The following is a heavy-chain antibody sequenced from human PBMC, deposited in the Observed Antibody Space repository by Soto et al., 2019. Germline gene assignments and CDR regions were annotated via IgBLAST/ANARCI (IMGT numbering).Heavy chain of an antibody. CDR1: GYTFTSYY. Sequence: ASVKVSCKAAGYTFTSYYMHWVRQAPGQGLEWMGIINPSGGSTSYAQKFQGRVTMTRDTSTSTVYMELSSLRSDDTAVYYCARDPFSRRSRLAPWGQRTLVTVSS. CDR2: INPSGGST. V-gene: IGHV1-46*01. J-gene: IGHJ5*02. CDR3: ARDPFSRRSRLAP. D-gene: IGHD3-3*02.